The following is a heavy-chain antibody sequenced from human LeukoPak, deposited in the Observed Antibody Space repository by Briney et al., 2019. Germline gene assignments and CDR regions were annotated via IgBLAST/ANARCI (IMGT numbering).Heavy chain of an antibody. D-gene: IGHD2-15*01. Sequence: SETLSLTCTVSGVSSSSHYWTWIRQPPGKGLEWIGFVHYSGGTRYNPSLNSRVTISLDTSKNQFSLRLSSVTAADTAVYYCAFRLLVFCSDSTCGNYWGQGTLVAISS. CDR3: AFRLLVFCSDSTCGNY. CDR1: GVSSSSHY. J-gene: IGHJ4*02. CDR2: VHYSGGT. V-gene: IGHV4-59*03.